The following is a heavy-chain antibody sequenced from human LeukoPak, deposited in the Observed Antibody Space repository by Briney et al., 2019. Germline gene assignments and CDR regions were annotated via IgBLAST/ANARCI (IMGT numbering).Heavy chain of an antibody. CDR1: GFTSDDYA. Sequence: GRSLRLSCAASGFTSDDYAMHWVRQAPGKGLEWVSGISWNSGSIGYADSVKGRFTISRDNAKNSLYLQMNSLRAEDTALYYCAKGSGSYYVFNWFDPWGQGTLVTVSS. J-gene: IGHJ5*02. D-gene: IGHD1-26*01. CDR3: AKGSGSYYVFNWFDP. CDR2: ISWNSGSI. V-gene: IGHV3-9*02.